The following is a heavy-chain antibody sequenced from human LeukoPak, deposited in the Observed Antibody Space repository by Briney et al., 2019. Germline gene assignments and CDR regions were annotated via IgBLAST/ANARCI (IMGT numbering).Heavy chain of an antibody. CDR2: INPNSGGT. J-gene: IGHJ5*02. CDR1: GYTFTGYY. CDR3: AREGCSSTSCYTGDGWSDP. D-gene: IGHD2-2*02. V-gene: IGHV1-2*02. Sequence: ASVKVSCKASGYTFTGYYMHWVRQAPGQGLEWMGWINPNSGGTNYAQKFQGRVTMTRDTSISAAYMELSRLRSDDTAVYYCAREGCSSTSCYTGDGWSDPWGQGTLVTVSS.